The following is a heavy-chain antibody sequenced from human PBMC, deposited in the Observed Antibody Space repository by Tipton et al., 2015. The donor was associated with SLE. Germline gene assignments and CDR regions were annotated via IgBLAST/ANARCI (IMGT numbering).Heavy chain of an antibody. CDR2: IKSKTDGGTT. V-gene: IGHV3-15*01. D-gene: IGHD6-13*01. Sequence: SLRLSCAASGFTFSNAWMSWVRQAPGKGLEWVGRIKSKTDGGTTDYAAPVKGRFTISRDDSKNTLYLQMNSLKTEDTAVYYCTRETAAAGTGYYYYYMDVWGTGTTVTVSS. CDR1: GFTFSNAW. CDR3: TRETAAAGTGYYYYYMDV. J-gene: IGHJ6*03.